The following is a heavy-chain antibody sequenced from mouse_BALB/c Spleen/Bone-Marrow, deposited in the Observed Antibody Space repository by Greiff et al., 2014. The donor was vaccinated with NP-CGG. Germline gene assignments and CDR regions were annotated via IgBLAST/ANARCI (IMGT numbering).Heavy chain of an antibody. CDR1: GFNIKDTY. Sequence: EVQLQQSGAELVKPGASVKLPCTASGFNIKDTYMHWVKQRPEQGLEWIGRIDPANGNTEYDPKFQGKATITADTSSNTAYLQLSSLTSEDTAVYYCARGYDGFAYWGQGTLVTVSA. D-gene: IGHD2-2*01. J-gene: IGHJ3*01. CDR2: IDPANGNT. CDR3: ARGYDGFAY. V-gene: IGHV14-3*02.